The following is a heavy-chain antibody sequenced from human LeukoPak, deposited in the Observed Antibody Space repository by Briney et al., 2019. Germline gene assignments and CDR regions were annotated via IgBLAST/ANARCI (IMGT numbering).Heavy chain of an antibody. V-gene: IGHV3-23*01. CDR1: GFTFSSYA. D-gene: IGHD1-1*01. J-gene: IGHJ1*01. CDR3: AKVELNWNDEYFQH. Sequence: GASLRLSCAASGFTFSSYAMSWVRQAPGKGLEWVSAISGSGGSTYYADSVKGRFTIFRDNSKNTLYLQMNSLRAEDTAVYYCAKVELNWNDEYFQHWGQGTLVTVSS. CDR2: ISGSGGST.